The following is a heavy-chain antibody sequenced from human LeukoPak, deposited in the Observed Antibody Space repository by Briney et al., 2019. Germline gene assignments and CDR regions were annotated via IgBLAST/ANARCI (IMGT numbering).Heavy chain of an antibody. J-gene: IGHJ4*02. D-gene: IGHD3-3*01. CDR1: GGSMSNKY. CDR3: ATHDSNGYYPYYFAY. Sequence: ASETLSLTCRVSGGSMSNKYWSWLRQPPGKGLEWIGYMSDSGTTKQNPALNSRVTIPLDTSRNHLSLMLSSVTAADTAVYYCATHDSNGYYPYYFAYWGQGTAVAVSS. CDR2: MSDSGTT. V-gene: IGHV4-59*08.